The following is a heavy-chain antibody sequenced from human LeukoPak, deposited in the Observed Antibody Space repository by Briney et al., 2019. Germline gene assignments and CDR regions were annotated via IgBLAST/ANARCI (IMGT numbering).Heavy chain of an antibody. V-gene: IGHV3-23*01. CDR3: AKDHETYYYDSSGYYY. Sequence: PGGSLRLSCPASGFTFSSDAMSWVRQAPGKGLEWVSAISGSGGSTYYADSVKGRFTISRDNSKNTLYLQMNSLRAEDTAVYYCAKDHETYYYDSSGYYYWGQGTLVTVSS. D-gene: IGHD3-22*01. J-gene: IGHJ4*02. CDR2: ISGSGGST. CDR1: GFTFSSDA.